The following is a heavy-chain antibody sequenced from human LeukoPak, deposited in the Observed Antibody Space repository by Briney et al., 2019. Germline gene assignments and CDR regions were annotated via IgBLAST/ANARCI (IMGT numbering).Heavy chain of an antibody. Sequence: GGSLRLSCAASGFTFSSYSMNWVRQAPGKGLEWVSSISSSSSYIYYADSVKGRFTISRDNAKNSLYLQMNSLRAEDTAVYYCARDRGRRFTISPGPDYYGMDVWGQGTTVTVSS. J-gene: IGHJ6*02. CDR3: ARDRGRRFTISPGPDYYGMDV. V-gene: IGHV3-21*01. D-gene: IGHD3-9*01. CDR2: ISSSSSYI. CDR1: GFTFSSYS.